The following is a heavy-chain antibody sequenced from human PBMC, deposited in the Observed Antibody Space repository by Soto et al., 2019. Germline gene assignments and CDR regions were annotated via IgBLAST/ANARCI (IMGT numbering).Heavy chain of an antibody. CDR1: GYSFTSYW. V-gene: IGHV5-10-1*01. D-gene: IGHD2-2*01. CDR3: ARLVVVPAATQDYYYYGMDV. J-gene: IGHJ6*02. Sequence: GESLKISCKGSGYSFTSYWISWVRQMPGKGLEWMGRIDPSDSYTNYSPSFQGHVTISADKSISTAYLQWSSLKASDTAMYYCARLVVVPAATQDYYYYGMDVWGQGTTVTVSS. CDR2: IDPSDSYT.